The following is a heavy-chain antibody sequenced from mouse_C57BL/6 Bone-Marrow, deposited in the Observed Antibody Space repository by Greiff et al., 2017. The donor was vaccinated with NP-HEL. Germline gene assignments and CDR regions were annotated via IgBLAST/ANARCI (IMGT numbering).Heavy chain of an antibody. CDR2: ISYSGST. D-gene: IGHD2-3*01. CDR1: GYSITSDY. J-gene: IGHJ1*03. Sequence: EVKVVESGPGLAKPSQTLSLTCSVTGYSITSDYWNWIRKFPGNKLEYMGYISYSGSTYYNPSLKSRISITRDTSKNQYYLQLNSVTTEDTATYYCARSSDGYYGDWYFDVWGTGTTVTVSS. CDR3: ARSSDGYYGDWYFDV. V-gene: IGHV3-8*01.